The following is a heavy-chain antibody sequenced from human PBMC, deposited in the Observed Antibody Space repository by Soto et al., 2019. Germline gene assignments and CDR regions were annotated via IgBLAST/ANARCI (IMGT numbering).Heavy chain of an antibody. J-gene: IGHJ6*02. V-gene: IGHV1-69*13. D-gene: IGHD6-19*01. CDR1: GGTFSSYA. CDR2: IIPIFGTA. Sequence: ASVKVSCKASGGTFSSYAISWVRQAPGQGLEWMGGIIPIFGTANYAQKFQGRVTVTADESTSTAYMELSSLRSEDTAVYYCARPYSSGWSSEYYYYGMDVWGQGTTVTVSS. CDR3: ARPYSSGWSSEYYYYGMDV.